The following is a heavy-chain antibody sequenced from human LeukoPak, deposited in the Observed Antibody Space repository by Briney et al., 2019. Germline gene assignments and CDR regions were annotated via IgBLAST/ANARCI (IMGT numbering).Heavy chain of an antibody. Sequence: GASVKVSCKASGYTFTSYDINWVRQAPGQGLEWMGWINPNSGGTNYAQKFQGRVTMTRDTSISTAYMELSRLRSDDTAVYYCARAGGITIFGNWFDPWGQGTLVTVSS. CDR1: GYTFTSYD. CDR2: INPNSGGT. V-gene: IGHV1-2*02. D-gene: IGHD3-3*01. CDR3: ARAGGITIFGNWFDP. J-gene: IGHJ5*02.